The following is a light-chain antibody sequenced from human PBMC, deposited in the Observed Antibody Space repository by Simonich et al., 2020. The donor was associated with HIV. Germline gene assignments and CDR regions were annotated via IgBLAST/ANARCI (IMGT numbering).Light chain of an antibody. Sequence: DIVMTQSPLSLPVTPGEPASISCRSSQSLLHSNGYTYLDWYLQKPGQSPQLLIYLGSNRASGVPDRFSGSGSGTDFTLKISRVEAEDVWVYYCMQALQTPRTFGGGTKVEIK. J-gene: IGKJ4*01. CDR3: MQALQTPRT. V-gene: IGKV2-28*01. CDR2: LGS. CDR1: QSLLHSNGYTY.